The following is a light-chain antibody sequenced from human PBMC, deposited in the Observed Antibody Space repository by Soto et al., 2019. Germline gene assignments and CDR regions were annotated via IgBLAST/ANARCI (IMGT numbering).Light chain of an antibody. CDR3: RSYTTGDTLYV. CDR1: SSDVGGSDY. J-gene: IGLJ1*01. V-gene: IGLV2-14*01. CDR2: HVS. Sequence: QSVLTQPTSVSGSPGQSITISCTGTSSDVGGSDYVSWYQQHPDKAPKLMIYHVSNRPSGVSNRFSGSKSGNTASLTISGLQAEDEADYYCRSYTTGDTLYVFGTGTKLTVL.